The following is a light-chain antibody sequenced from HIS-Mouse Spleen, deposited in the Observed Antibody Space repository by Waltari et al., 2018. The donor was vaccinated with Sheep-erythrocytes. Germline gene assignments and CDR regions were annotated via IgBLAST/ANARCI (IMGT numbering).Light chain of an antibody. V-gene: IGLV2-11*01. CDR3: CSYAGSYTLV. Sequence: QSALTQPRSVSGSPGQSVTISCTGTSSDVGGYNYFSWYQQHPGKAPQLMIYDVSKRPSGVPDRFSGSKSGNTASPTISGLQAEDEADYYCCSYAGSYTLVFGGGTKLTVL. J-gene: IGLJ2*01. CDR1: SSDVGGYNY. CDR2: DVS.